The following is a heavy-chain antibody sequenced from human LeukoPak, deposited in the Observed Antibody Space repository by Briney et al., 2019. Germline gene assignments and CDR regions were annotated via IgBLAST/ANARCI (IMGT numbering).Heavy chain of an antibody. CDR2: ISAYNGNT. CDR1: GYTFTSYG. J-gene: IGHJ4*02. D-gene: IGHD3-10*01. CDR3: ARGDYYGSGSYYKKTVDY. Sequence: ASVKVSCKASGYTFTSYGISWVRQAPGQGLEWMGWISAYNGNTNYAQRLQGRVTMTTDTSTSTAYMELRSLRSDDTAVYYCARGDYYGSGSYYKKTVDYWGQGTLVTVSS. V-gene: IGHV1-18*01.